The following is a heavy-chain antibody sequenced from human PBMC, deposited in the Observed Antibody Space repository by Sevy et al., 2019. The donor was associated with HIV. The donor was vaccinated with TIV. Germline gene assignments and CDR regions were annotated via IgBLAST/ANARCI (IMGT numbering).Heavy chain of an antibody. D-gene: IGHD3-3*01. CDR2: IYYSGST. V-gene: IGHV4-59*08. Sequence: SETLSLTCTVSGGSISSYYRSWIRQPPGKGLEWIGYIYYSGSTNYNPSLKSRVTISVDTSKNQFSLKLSSVTAADTAVYYCARHGSYYDFWSGYYTPYYYYYMDVWGKGTTVTVSS. CDR3: ARHGSYYDFWSGYYTPYYYYYMDV. CDR1: GGSISSYY. J-gene: IGHJ6*03.